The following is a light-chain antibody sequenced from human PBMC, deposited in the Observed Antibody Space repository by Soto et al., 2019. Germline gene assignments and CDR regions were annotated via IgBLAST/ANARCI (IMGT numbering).Light chain of an antibody. V-gene: IGKV1-39*01. CDR3: QQSFNAPT. CDR2: AAS. CDR1: QNIDNF. J-gene: IGKJ1*01. Sequence: DIQMTQSPSSLSASVGDTVTITCRASQNIDNFLNWYQQKPGKAPRLLIFAASSLRDGVPSRFSGGGSGAHFTLTISSLQPDDFTTYSCQQSFNAPTFGQWTKVEIK.